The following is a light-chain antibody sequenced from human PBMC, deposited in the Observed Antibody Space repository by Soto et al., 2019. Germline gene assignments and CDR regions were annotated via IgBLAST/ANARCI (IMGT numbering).Light chain of an antibody. V-gene: IGKV3-20*01. CDR2: GAS. CDR1: QTVSSY. CDR3: QQYGTPPIT. Sequence: VDLRHSPGTLSLSPGERATLSCRASQTVSSYLTWYQQRPGQAPRLLIYGASKRATGIPDRFSGSGSGTDFTLTISRLEPEDFALYYCQQYGTPPITFGQGTRLVIK. J-gene: IGKJ5*01.